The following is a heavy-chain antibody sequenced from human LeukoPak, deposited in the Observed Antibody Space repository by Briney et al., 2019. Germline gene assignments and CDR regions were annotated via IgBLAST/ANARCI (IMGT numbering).Heavy chain of an antibody. J-gene: IGHJ5*02. CDR2: IYYSGST. CDR1: GGSISSYY. D-gene: IGHD5-12*01. Sequence: PSETLSLTCTVSGGSISSYYWSWIRQPPGKGLEWIGYIYYSGSTNYNPSLKSRVTMSVDTSKNQFSLKLSSVTAADTAVYYCARSSGYRGGWFDPWGQGTLVTVSS. V-gene: IGHV4-59*01. CDR3: ARSSGYRGGWFDP.